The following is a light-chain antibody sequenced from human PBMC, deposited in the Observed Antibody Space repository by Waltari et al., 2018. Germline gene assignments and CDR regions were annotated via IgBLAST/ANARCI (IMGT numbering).Light chain of an antibody. J-gene: IGKJ1*01. V-gene: IGKV3-20*01. CDR1: QSVSRF. Sequence: IVLTQSPGTLSLSPGARGTLSCRAIQSVSRFLAWYQQKPGQAPRLLIYGASTRATGIPARFSGSGSGTDFSLTISRLEPEDFAVYYCQKYDRLPATFGQGTKVEIK. CDR3: QKYDRLPAT. CDR2: GAS.